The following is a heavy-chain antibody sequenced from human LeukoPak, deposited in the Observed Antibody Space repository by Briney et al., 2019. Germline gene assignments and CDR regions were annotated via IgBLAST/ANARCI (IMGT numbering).Heavy chain of an antibody. Sequence: ASVKVSCKASGYTFNNYAISWVRQAPGQGLAWMGWISAYNGNTNYAQNFQGRVTMTTDTSTSTAYMEVRSLRSDDTAVYYCARMYSSGWPLDPVDIWGQGTMVTVS. CDR3: ARMYSSGWPLDPVDI. CDR2: ISAYNGNT. J-gene: IGHJ3*02. D-gene: IGHD6-19*01. CDR1: GYTFNNYA. V-gene: IGHV1-18*01.